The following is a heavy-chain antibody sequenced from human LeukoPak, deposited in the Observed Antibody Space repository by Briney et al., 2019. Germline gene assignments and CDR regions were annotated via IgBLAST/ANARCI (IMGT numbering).Heavy chain of an antibody. J-gene: IGHJ4*02. D-gene: IGHD3-10*01. CDR2: IYSGGST. CDR1: GFTVSSNY. Sequence: GGSLRLSCAASGFTVSSNYMSWVRQAPGKGLEWVSVIYSGGSTYYADSVKGRFTISRDNSKNTLYLQMNSLRAEDTAVYYCANGNYYGSGSYGYFDYWGQGTLVTVSS. V-gene: IGHV3-53*01. CDR3: ANGNYYGSGSYGYFDY.